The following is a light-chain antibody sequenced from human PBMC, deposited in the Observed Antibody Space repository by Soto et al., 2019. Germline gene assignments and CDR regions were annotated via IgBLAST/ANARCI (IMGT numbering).Light chain of an antibody. Sequence: EIVMTQSAATLSVSPGERATLSCRASQSVSSNLAWYQQKPGQAPRLLIYGASTRATGIPARFSGSGSGTEFTLTISILQSEDFAVYYCQQYNNCHPITFGQGTRLQIK. J-gene: IGKJ5*01. CDR2: GAS. CDR1: QSVSSN. V-gene: IGKV3-15*01. CDR3: QQYNNCHPIT.